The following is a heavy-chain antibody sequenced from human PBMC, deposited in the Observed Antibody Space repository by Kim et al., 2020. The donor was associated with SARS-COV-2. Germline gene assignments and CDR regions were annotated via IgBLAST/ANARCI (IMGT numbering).Heavy chain of an antibody. CDR1: GFTFSNYA. J-gene: IGHJ4*02. CDR2: INGGGSST. Sequence: GGSLRLSCAASGFTFSNYAMSWVRQAPGKGLEWVSAINGGGSSTYYADSVKGRFTISRDNSKNTLYLQMNSLRAEDTAVYYCAKTPRVVVIPFFDYWGQGTLVTFSS. D-gene: IGHD3-22*01. CDR3: AKTPRVVVIPFFDY. V-gene: IGHV3-23*01.